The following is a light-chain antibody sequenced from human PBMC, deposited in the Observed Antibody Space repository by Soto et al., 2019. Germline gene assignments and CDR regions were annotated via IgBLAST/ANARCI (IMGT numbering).Light chain of an antibody. CDR3: NSYTTDSTYV. Sequence: ALTQPASVSGSPGQSITISCTGTSGDIGSYNRVSWYQQHPGEAPKLIIYEVTDRPSGVSNRFSGSKSGNTASLTISGLQAEDEADYYCNSYTTDSTYVFGTGTKVTVL. J-gene: IGLJ1*01. CDR1: SGDIGSYNR. CDR2: EVT. V-gene: IGLV2-14*01.